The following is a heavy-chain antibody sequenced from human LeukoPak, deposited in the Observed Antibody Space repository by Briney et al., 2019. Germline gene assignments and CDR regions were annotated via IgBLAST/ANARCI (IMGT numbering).Heavy chain of an antibody. CDR3: GRGHDWGRPLVY. D-gene: IGHD2-21*01. CDR1: GHTFTDYY. CDR2: INLRSSGT. Sequence: GSLKVSCKASGHTFTDYYMHWVRQAPGQGLEYMAWINLRSSGTYYAHMFQGRVTMTSDTSMSTAYMDLSRLTSEDTAVYYCGRGHDWGRPLVYWGRGGLVSVPS. V-gene: IGHV1-2*02. J-gene: IGHJ4*02.